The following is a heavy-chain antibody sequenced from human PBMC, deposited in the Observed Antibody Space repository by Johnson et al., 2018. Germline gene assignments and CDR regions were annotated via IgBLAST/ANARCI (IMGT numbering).Heavy chain of an antibody. D-gene: IGHD3-16*01. V-gene: IGHV3-30-3*01. CDR2: ISYDGSNT. Sequence: QVQLVQSGGGVVQPGRSLRLSCAASGFTFSSYAMHWVRQAPGKGLEWVAVISYDGSNTYYADSVKGRFTIPRDNSKNTLYLQMNSLRAEDTAGYYCARAGLGMDAFDIWGQGTMVTVSS. CDR3: ARAGLGMDAFDI. CDR1: GFTFSSYA. J-gene: IGHJ3*02.